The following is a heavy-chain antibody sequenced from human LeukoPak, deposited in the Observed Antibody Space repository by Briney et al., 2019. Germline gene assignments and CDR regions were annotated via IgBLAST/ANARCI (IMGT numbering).Heavy chain of an antibody. V-gene: IGHV1-2*02. J-gene: IGHJ4*02. Sequence: ASVTVSCKASGYTFTGYYIHWVRQAPGQGLEWMGWINPNSGGTNYAQKFQGRVTMTSDTSISTAYMDLNRLRSDDTAVYYCARGETYCSGGSCYSVPCCYWGQGTLVTLSS. D-gene: IGHD2-15*01. CDR2: INPNSGGT. CDR1: GYTFTGYY. CDR3: ARGETYCSGGSCYSVPCCY.